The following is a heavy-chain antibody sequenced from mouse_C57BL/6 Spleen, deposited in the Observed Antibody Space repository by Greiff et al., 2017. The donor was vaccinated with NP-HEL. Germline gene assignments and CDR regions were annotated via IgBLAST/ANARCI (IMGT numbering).Heavy chain of an antibody. Sequence: QVQLQQSGAELVKPGASVKLSCKASGYTFTSYWMHWVKQRPGQGLEWIGMIHPNSGSTNYNEKFKSKATLTVDKSSSTAYMQLSSLTSEDSAVYYCARESSGYFDYWGQGTTLTVSS. CDR1: GYTFTSYW. J-gene: IGHJ2*01. CDR3: ARESSGYFDY. D-gene: IGHD3-2*02. V-gene: IGHV1-64*01. CDR2: IHPNSGST.